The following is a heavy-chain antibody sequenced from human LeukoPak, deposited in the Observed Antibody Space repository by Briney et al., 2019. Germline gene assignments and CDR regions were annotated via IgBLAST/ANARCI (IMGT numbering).Heavy chain of an antibody. V-gene: IGHV4-30-4*01. Sequence: SETLSLTCTVSGGSISSGDYYWSWIRQPPGKGLEWIAYMYYSGSTYYNPSPKSRVTMSADTSKNQLSLKLSSVTAADTAVYYCARPYYYDSRIDPWGQGILVTVSS. J-gene: IGHJ5*02. CDR2: MYYSGST. CDR1: GGSISSGDYY. CDR3: ARPYYYDSRIDP. D-gene: IGHD3-22*01.